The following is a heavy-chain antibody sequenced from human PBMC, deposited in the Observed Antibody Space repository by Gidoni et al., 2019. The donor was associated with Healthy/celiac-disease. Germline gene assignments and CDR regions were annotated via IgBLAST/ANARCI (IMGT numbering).Heavy chain of an antibody. J-gene: IGHJ3*02. Sequence: EVQLLESGGGLVQPGGSLRLSCAASGFTFSSYAMGWVRQAPGKGLEWVSAISGSGGSTYYADSVKGRFTISRDNSKNTLYLQMNSLRAEDTAVYYCAKEKDSVAGGPDAFDIWGQGTMVTVSS. CDR2: ISGSGGST. D-gene: IGHD6-19*01. CDR1: GFTFSSYA. CDR3: AKEKDSVAGGPDAFDI. V-gene: IGHV3-23*01.